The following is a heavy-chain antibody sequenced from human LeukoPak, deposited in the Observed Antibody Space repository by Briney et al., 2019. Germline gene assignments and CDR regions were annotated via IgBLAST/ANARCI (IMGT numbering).Heavy chain of an antibody. Sequence: GRSLRLSCAASGFTFSSYAMHWVRQVPGKGLEWVAIISYDGSNKYYADSVKGRYTISRDNARNSLYLQMNSLRPEDSAVYYCARGRGAGFDLLAYWGQGTLVTVSS. CDR3: ARGRGAGFDLLAY. D-gene: IGHD3-9*01. V-gene: IGHV3-30-3*01. J-gene: IGHJ4*02. CDR2: ISYDGSNK. CDR1: GFTFSSYA.